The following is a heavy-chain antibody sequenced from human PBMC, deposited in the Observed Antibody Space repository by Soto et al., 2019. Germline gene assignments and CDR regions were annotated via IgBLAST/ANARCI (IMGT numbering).Heavy chain of an antibody. CDR1: GGSISSSNW. V-gene: IGHV4-4*02. Sequence: SETLSLTCAVSGGSISSSNWWSWVRQPPGKGLEWIGEIYHSGSTNYNPSLKSRVTISVDTSKSQFSLKLSSVTAADTAIYYCVGSSGYYFSHWGQGTLVTVSS. CDR2: IYHSGST. D-gene: IGHD3-22*01. J-gene: IGHJ4*01. CDR3: VGSSGYYFSH.